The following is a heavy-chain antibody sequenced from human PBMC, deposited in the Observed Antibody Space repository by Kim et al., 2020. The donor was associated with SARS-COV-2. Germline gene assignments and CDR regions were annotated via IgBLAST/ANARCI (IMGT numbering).Heavy chain of an antibody. J-gene: IGHJ4*02. Sequence: GGSLRLSCAASGFTFSSYSMNWVRQAPGKGLEWVSSISSSSSYIYYADSVKGRFTISRDNAKNSLYLQMNSLRAEDTAVYYCARDLRDDILTGYYGYWGQGTLVTVSS. V-gene: IGHV3-21*01. CDR2: ISSSSSYI. CDR3: ARDLRDDILTGYYGY. CDR1: GFTFSSYS. D-gene: IGHD3-9*01.